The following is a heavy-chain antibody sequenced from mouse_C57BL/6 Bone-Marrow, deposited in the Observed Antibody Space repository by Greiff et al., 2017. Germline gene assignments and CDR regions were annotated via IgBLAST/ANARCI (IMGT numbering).Heavy chain of an antibody. J-gene: IGHJ2*01. CDR1: GFTFSDAW. D-gene: IGHD1-1*01. V-gene: IGHV6-6*01. Sequence: EVHLVESGGGLVQPGGSMKLSCAASGFTFSDAWMDWVRQSPEKGLEWVAEIRNKANNHATYYAESVKGRFTISRDVSNSSVYLQMNSLRAEDTGIYYCTRHGSFYYFDYWGQGTTLTVSA. CDR2: IRNKANNHAT. CDR3: TRHGSFYYFDY.